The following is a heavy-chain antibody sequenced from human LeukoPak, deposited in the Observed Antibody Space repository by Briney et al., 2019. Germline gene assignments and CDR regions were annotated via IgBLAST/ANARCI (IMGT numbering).Heavy chain of an antibody. CDR2: ISGSGGST. J-gene: IGHJ4*02. CDR3: PKDLWASSWYDY. V-gene: IGHV3-23*01. D-gene: IGHD6-13*01. Sequence: PGGSLRLSCAASGFTFSSYAMSWVRQAPGKGLEWVSAISGSGGSTYYADSVKGRFTISRDNSKTTLYLQMNSLRAEETAVYYCPKDLWASSWYDYWGQGTLVTVSS. CDR1: GFTFSSYA.